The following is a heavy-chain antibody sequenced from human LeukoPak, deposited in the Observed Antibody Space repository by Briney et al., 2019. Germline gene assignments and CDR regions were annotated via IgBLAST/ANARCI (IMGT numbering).Heavy chain of an antibody. CDR3: ARMGHVSSGWYVDAFDI. CDR2: ISSSSSYI. Sequence: TGGSLRLSSAASGFTFDDYTMYWIRQAPGKGLEWVSSISSSSSYIYYADSVKGRFTISRDNGKNSLYLQMNSLRAEDTAVYYCARMGHVSSGWYVDAFDIWGQGTMVTVSS. J-gene: IGHJ3*02. V-gene: IGHV3-21*01. D-gene: IGHD6-19*01. CDR1: GFTFDDYT.